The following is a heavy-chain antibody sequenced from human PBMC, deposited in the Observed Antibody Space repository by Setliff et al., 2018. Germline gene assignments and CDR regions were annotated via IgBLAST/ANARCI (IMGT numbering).Heavy chain of an antibody. J-gene: IGHJ5*02. D-gene: IGHD1-7*01. Sequence: SETLSLTCTVSGDSIDTDIWWSWVRQSPGRGLEWIGEIYLGGNPTYNPSLKSRVTISIYKSKNQLSLDLTSVTAADTAVYYCARNWHWGFDPWGRGALVTVSS. CDR1: GDSIDTDIW. CDR2: IYLGGNP. CDR3: ARNWHWGFDP. V-gene: IGHV4-4*02.